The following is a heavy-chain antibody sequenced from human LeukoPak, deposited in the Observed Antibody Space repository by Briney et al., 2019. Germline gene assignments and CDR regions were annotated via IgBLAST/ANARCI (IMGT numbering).Heavy chain of an antibody. J-gene: IGHJ6*03. Sequence: GGSLRLSCAASGFTFNTYAMTWVRQAPGKGLEWVSTITTDRSTYYADSVKGRFTISRDNSKNTLYLQMNSLRAEDTAVYYCAKGKWIRDSGGHYMDVWGRGTTVAVSS. D-gene: IGHD5-12*01. CDR1: GFTFNTYA. CDR2: ITTDRST. V-gene: IGHV3-23*01. CDR3: AKGKWIRDSGGHYMDV.